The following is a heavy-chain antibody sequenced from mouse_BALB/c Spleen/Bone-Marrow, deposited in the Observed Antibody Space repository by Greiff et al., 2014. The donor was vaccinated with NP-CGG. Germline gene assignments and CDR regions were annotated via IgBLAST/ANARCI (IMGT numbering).Heavy chain of an antibody. Sequence: VQLKESGAELVKPGASVKLSCTASGFNIKDTYMHWVKQRPEQGLEWIGRIDPANGNTKYDPKFQGKATITADTSSNTAYLQLSILTSEDTAVYYCASYYYGSSSFAYWGQGTMVTVSA. V-gene: IGHV14-3*02. CDR3: ASYYYGSSSFAY. J-gene: IGHJ3*01. D-gene: IGHD1-1*01. CDR2: IDPANGNT. CDR1: GFNIKDTY.